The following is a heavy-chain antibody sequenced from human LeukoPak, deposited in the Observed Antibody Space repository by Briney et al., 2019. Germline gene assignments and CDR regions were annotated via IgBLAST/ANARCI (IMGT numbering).Heavy chain of an antibody. Sequence: ASVKVSCKASGYTFTSYGISWVRQAPGQGLEWMGWISAYNGNTNYAQKPQGRVTMTTDTSTSTAYMELRSLRSDDTAVYYCAREGSYYDSSGYSPRFEYWGQGTLVTVSS. J-gene: IGHJ4*02. CDR1: GYTFTSYG. CDR2: ISAYNGNT. D-gene: IGHD3-22*01. CDR3: AREGSYYDSSGYSPRFEY. V-gene: IGHV1-18*01.